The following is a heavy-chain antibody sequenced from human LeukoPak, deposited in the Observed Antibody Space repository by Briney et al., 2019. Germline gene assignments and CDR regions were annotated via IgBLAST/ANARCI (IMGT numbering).Heavy chain of an antibody. CDR2: ISGSGGRT. CDR3: AKDADDYGDFYYYFDY. J-gene: IGHJ4*02. D-gene: IGHD4-17*01. Sequence: GGSLRLSCAASGFTFSSYAMSWVRQAPGKGLEWVSAISGSGGRTDYADSVKGRFTISRGNSKNTLYLQMNSLRAEDTALYYCAKDADDYGDFYYYFDYWGQGTLVTVSS. CDR1: GFTFSSYA. V-gene: IGHV3-23*01.